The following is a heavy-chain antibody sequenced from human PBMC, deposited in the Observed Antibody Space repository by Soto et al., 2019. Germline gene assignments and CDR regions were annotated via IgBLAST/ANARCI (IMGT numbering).Heavy chain of an antibody. CDR2: ISGSGDAT. CDR3: AKAPASSMVRGATGDY. V-gene: IGHV3-23*01. J-gene: IGHJ4*02. CDR1: GFTFSSYA. D-gene: IGHD3-10*01. Sequence: EVQLLESGGGLVQPGGSLRLSCAASGFTFSSYAMAWVRQAPGKGLEWVGAISGSGDATYYAGPGKGRFTISRDNFKNTLYLQMNGLRAEDTAVYHCAKAPASSMVRGATGDYWGQGTLVTVSS.